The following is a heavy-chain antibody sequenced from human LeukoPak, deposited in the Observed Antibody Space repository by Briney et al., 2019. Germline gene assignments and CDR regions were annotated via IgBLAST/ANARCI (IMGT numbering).Heavy chain of an antibody. CDR2: IYYSGST. CDR1: GGSISSYY. D-gene: IGHD6-19*01. V-gene: IGHV4-59*01. CDR3: ARGLAPGWGYYHYYMDV. J-gene: IGHJ6*03. Sequence: SETLSLTCTVSGGSISSYYWSWIRQPPGKGLEWIGYIYYSGSTNYNPSLKSRVTISVETSKNQFSLKLSSVTAADTAVYYCARGLAPGWGYYHYYMDVWGKGTTVTISS.